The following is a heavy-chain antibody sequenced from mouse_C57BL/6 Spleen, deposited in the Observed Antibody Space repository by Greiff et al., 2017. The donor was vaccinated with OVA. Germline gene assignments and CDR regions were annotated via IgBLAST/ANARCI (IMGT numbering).Heavy chain of an antibody. CDR1: GYTFTDYY. CDR2: INPNNGGT. D-gene: IGHD2-1*01. J-gene: IGHJ4*01. CDR3: AREDYGNFPMDY. V-gene: IGHV1-26*01. Sequence: EVQLQQSGPELVKPGASVKISCKASGYTFTDYYMNWVKQSHGKSLEWIGDINPNNGGTSYNQKFKGKATLTVDKSSSTAYMELRSLTSEDSAVYYCAREDYGNFPMDYWGQGTSVTVSS.